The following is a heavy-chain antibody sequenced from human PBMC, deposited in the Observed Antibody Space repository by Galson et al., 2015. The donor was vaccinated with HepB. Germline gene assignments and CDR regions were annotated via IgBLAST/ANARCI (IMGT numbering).Heavy chain of an antibody. V-gene: IGHV4-34*01. Sequence: SLTCAVYGGSFSGYYWSWIRQPPGKGLEWIGEINHSGSTNYNPSLKSRVTISVDTSKNQFSLKLSSVTAADTAVYYCARGRRYPNYYYYYMGVWGKGTTVTVSS. CDR1: GGSFSGYY. D-gene: IGHD1-14*01. J-gene: IGHJ6*03. CDR3: ARGRRYPNYYYYYMGV. CDR2: INHSGST.